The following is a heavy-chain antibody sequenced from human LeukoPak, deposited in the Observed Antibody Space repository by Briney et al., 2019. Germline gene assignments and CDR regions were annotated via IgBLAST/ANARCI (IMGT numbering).Heavy chain of an antibody. CDR2: IYYSGST. CDR3: ARVRSSDDAFDI. CDR1: GGSISSYY. D-gene: IGHD6-6*01. V-gene: IGHV4-59*01. Sequence: SETLSLTCIVSGGSISSYYWSWIRQPPGKGLEWIGYIYYSGSTNYNPSLKSRVTISVDTSKNQFSLKLSSVTAADTAVYYCARVRSSDDAFDIWGQGTMVTVSS. J-gene: IGHJ3*02.